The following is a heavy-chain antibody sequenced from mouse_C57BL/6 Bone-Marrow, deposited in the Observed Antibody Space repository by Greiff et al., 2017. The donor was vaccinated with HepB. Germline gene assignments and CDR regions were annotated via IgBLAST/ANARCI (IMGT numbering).Heavy chain of an antibody. CDR2: IDPSDSYT. CDR1: GYTFTSYW. V-gene: IGHV1-50*01. D-gene: IGHD1-1*01. J-gene: IGHJ4*01. CDR3: ATYVYGSSYVYAMDY. Sequence: QVQLQQPGAELVKPGASVKLSCKASGYTFTSYWMQWVKQRPGQGLEWIGEIDPSDSYTNYNQKFKGKATLTVDTSSSTAYMQLSSLTSEDSAVYYCATYVYGSSYVYAMDYWGQGTSVTVSS.